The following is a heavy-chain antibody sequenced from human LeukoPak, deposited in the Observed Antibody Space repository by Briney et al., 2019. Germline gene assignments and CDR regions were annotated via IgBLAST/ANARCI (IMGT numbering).Heavy chain of an antibody. CDR3: SRTRRGQIGWTNDY. V-gene: IGHV2-5*02. D-gene: IGHD6-19*01. J-gene: IGHJ4*02. CDR2: IYWDDDK. Sequence: GPTLVNPTQTLTLTCTFSGFSLTTSGVGVGWIRQPPGKALQWLALIYWDDDKRYSPSLKSRVTITKDTSKNQVVLTMTNMDPVDTATYYCSRTRRGQIGWTNDYWGQGTLVTVSS. CDR1: GFSLTTSGVG.